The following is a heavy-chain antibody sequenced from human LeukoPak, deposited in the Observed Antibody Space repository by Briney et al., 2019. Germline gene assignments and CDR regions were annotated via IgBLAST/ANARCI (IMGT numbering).Heavy chain of an antibody. Sequence: GGSLRLSCAASGFTFSSYAMHWVRQAPGKGLEWVAVISYDGSNKYYADSVKGRFTISRDNAKNSLYLQMNSLRAEDTAVYYCARANRYMNYYYYMDVWGKGTTVTVSS. V-gene: IGHV3-30*04. CDR2: ISYDGSNK. D-gene: IGHD2-2*02. CDR3: ARANRYMNYYYYMDV. CDR1: GFTFSSYA. J-gene: IGHJ6*03.